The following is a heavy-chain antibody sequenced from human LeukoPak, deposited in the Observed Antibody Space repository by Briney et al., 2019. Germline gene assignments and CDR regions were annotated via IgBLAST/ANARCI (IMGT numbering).Heavy chain of an antibody. Sequence: SETLSLACTVSGGSVSSFCWTWIRQSPGKGLEWIAYICYSGSTNYNPSLKSRVTISVDTSKNQFSLNLSSVTSADTAVYYCASFGVEGITIFGVVPSPSWGQGTLVIVSS. CDR3: ASFGVEGITIFGVVPSPS. CDR1: GGSVSSFC. CDR2: ICYSGST. J-gene: IGHJ4*02. V-gene: IGHV4-59*02. D-gene: IGHD3-3*01.